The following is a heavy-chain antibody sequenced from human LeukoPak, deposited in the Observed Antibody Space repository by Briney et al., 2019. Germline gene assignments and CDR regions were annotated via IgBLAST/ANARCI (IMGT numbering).Heavy chain of an antibody. CDR3: ARAMITFGGVIPLDY. CDR2: ISAYNGNT. J-gene: IGHJ4*02. V-gene: IGHV1-18*01. D-gene: IGHD3-16*02. Sequence: ASVKVSCKASGYTFTSYGISWVRQAPGQGLEWMGWISAYNGNTNYAQKLQGRVTMTTVTSTSTAYMELRSLRSDDTAVYYCARAMITFGGVIPLDYWGQGTLVTVSS. CDR1: GYTFTSYG.